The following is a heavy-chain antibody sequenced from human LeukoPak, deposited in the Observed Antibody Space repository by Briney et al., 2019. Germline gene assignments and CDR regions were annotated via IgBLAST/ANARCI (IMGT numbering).Heavy chain of an antibody. CDR1: GFSLSNYW. Sequence: PGGSLRLSCAASGFSLSNYWVTWVRQAPGTGLEWVANINPGGTETYYVEPVKGRFTISRDNAKNTLYLQMNSLRAEDTAVYYCTRDRIQLGSDWGQGTMVTVSS. J-gene: IGHJ3*01. V-gene: IGHV3-7*01. D-gene: IGHD5-18*01. CDR2: INPGGTET. CDR3: TRDRIQLGSD.